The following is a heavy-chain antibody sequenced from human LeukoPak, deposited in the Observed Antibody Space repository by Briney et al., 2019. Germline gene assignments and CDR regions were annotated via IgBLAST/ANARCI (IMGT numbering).Heavy chain of an antibody. V-gene: IGHV3-21*01. CDR3: AGSGWYGYYFDY. J-gene: IGHJ4*02. Sequence: GGSLRLSCAASGFTFSSYSMNWVRQAPGKGLEWVSSISSSSYIYYADSVKGRFTISRDNAKNSLYLQMNSLRAEDTAVYYCAGSGWYGYYFDYWGQGTLVTVSS. CDR2: ISSSSYI. D-gene: IGHD6-19*01. CDR1: GFTFSSYS.